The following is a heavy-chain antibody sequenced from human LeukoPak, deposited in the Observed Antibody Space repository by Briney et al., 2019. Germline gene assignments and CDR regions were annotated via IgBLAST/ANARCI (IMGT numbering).Heavy chain of an antibody. CDR3: ARDTFPASYYDSSGYYLY. D-gene: IGHD3-22*01. CDR2: IYYSGST. J-gene: IGHJ4*02. CDR1: GGSISSYY. V-gene: IGHV4-59*12. Sequence: PSETLSLTCTVSGGSISSYYWSWIRQPPGKGLEWIGYIYYSGSTNYNPSLKSRVTISVDTSKNQFSLKLSSVTAADTAVYYCARDTFPASYYDSSGYYLYWGQGTLVTVSS.